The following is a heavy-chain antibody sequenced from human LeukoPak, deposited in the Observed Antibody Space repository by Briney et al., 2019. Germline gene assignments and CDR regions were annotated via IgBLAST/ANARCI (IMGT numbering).Heavy chain of an antibody. CDR1: GFTFSSYW. Sequence: GGSLRLSCAASGFTFSSYWMHWVRQAPGKGLVWVSRINSDGSSTSYADSVKGRFTISRDNAKNTLYLQMNSLRAEDTAVYYCACGKAYSSGWAPTELPDYWGQGTLVTVSS. V-gene: IGHV3-74*01. CDR2: INSDGSST. D-gene: IGHD6-19*01. CDR3: ACGKAYSSGWAPTELPDY. J-gene: IGHJ4*02.